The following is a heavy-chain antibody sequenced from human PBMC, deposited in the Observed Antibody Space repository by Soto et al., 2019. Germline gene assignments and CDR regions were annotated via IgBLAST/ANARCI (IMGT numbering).Heavy chain of an antibody. J-gene: IGHJ3*02. CDR2: IINDGSEK. D-gene: IGHD2-15*01. CDR1: GFRFASYG. Sequence: GGSLRLSCAAPGFRFASYGFHWVRQAPGKGLEWVAVIINDGSEKNHADSVKDRFTISRDNSKNTLYLQMDSLRAGDTALYYCARDDIGAPNAFDMWGQGIMVTVSS. V-gene: IGHV3-30*03. CDR3: ARDDIGAPNAFDM.